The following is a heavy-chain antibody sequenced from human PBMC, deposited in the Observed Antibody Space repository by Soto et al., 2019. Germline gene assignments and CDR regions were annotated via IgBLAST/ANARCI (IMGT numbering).Heavy chain of an antibody. CDR1: DGSFSGYY. V-gene: IGHV4-34*01. J-gene: IGHJ5*02. Sequence: SETLSHTCAVYDGSFSGYYWSWIRQPPGKGLEWIGEINHSGSTNYNPSLKSRVTISVDTSKNQFSLKLSSVTAADTAVYYCARGHYDFWSGEWFDPWGQGTLVTVSS. CDR2: INHSGST. CDR3: ARGHYDFWSGEWFDP. D-gene: IGHD3-3*01.